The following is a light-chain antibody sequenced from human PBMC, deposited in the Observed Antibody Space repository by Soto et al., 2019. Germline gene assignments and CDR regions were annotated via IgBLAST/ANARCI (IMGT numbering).Light chain of an antibody. J-gene: IGKJ1*01. Sequence: VLTQSPGTLSLSPGERATLSCRASQSVSNNYLAWYQQKPGQAPRLLIYGASSRATGIPDRFAGSRSGTDFTLTISRLEPEDFAVYYCQQYGSSPRTFGQGTKVEVK. V-gene: IGKV3-20*01. CDR1: QSVSNNY. CDR3: QQYGSSPRT. CDR2: GAS.